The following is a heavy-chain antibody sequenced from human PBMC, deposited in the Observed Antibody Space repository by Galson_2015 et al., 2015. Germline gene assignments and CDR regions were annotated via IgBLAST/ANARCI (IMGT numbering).Heavy chain of an antibody. CDR1: GYIFTSYG. J-gene: IGHJ4*02. CDR3: ARLDSSGYTSLDY. Sequence: SVKVSCKASGYIFTSYGFSWVRQAPGLGLEWMGWISAYNGRINYAQKLQGRVTMTTDPSTSTAYMELTSLRSDDTAVYYCARLDSSGYTSLDYWGQGTLVTVSS. V-gene: IGHV1-18*01. D-gene: IGHD3-22*01. CDR2: ISAYNGRI.